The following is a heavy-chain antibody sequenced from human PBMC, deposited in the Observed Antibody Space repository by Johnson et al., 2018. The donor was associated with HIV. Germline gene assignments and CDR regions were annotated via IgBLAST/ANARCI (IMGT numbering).Heavy chain of an antibody. CDR2: ISHDGSNR. D-gene: IGHD2-2*03. Sequence: QVQLVESGGGVVQPGRSLRLSCAASGFTFSSYAMHWVRQAPGKGLEWMAVISHDGSNRYYADSVKGRFTISRDNSKHTLYLQMNSLRAEDTAVYYCAAGYCSSTSCYDGAFDIWGQGTMVTVSS. CDR3: AAGYCSSTSCYDGAFDI. CDR1: GFTFSSYA. J-gene: IGHJ3*02. V-gene: IGHV3-30*14.